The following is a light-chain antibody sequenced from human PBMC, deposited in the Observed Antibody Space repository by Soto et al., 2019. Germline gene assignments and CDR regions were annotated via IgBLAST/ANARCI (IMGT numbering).Light chain of an antibody. CDR2: RNN. V-gene: IGLV1-47*01. CDR3: AAWDDSLSGPHVV. CDR1: SSNIGSNY. Sequence: QPVLTQPPSASGTPGQRVNISCSGSSSNIGSNYVYWYQQLPGTAPKLLIYRNNQRPSGVPDRFSGSKSGTSASLAISGLPSEDEADYYCAAWDDSLSGPHVVFGGGTKLTVL. J-gene: IGLJ2*01.